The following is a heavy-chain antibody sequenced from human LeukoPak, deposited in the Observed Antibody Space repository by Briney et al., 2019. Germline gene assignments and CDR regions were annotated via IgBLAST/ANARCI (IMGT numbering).Heavy chain of an antibody. CDR3: AKRAGQYGMDV. J-gene: IGHJ6*02. CDR1: GFTFSDFA. Sequence: GGSLRLSCAASGFTFSDFAISWVRQAPGKGLEWVSSITGSGDSTYYADSVKGRFTISRDNSKNTLYLQMNSQRAEDTAVYYCAKRAGQYGMDVWGQGTTVTVSS. D-gene: IGHD4/OR15-4a*01. CDR2: ITGSGDST. V-gene: IGHV3-23*01.